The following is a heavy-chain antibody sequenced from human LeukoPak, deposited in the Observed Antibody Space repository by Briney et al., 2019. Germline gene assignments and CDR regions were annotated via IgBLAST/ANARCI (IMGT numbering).Heavy chain of an antibody. CDR2: IIPIFDTA. V-gene: IGHV1-69*06. CDR1: GGTFSSYA. Sequence: SVKVSCKASGGTFSSYAISWVRQAPGQGLEWMGGIIPIFDTANYAQKFQGRVTIAADKSTNTAYMELSSLRSEDTAVYYCARDSTYYYDNSGYGAFDIWGQGTMVTVSS. D-gene: IGHD3-22*01. J-gene: IGHJ3*02. CDR3: ARDSTYYYDNSGYGAFDI.